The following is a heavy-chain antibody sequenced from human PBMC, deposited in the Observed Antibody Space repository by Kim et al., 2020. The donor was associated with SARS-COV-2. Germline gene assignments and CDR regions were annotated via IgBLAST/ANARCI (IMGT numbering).Heavy chain of an antibody. Sequence: GGSLRLSCAASGFTFSSYSMNWVRQAPGKGLEWVSSISSSSSYIYYADSVKGRFTISRDNAKNSLYLQMNSLRAEDTAVYYCARLVVVAGIYYYYGMDVWGQGTTVTVSS. CDR2: ISSSSSYI. D-gene: IGHD2-15*01. CDR3: ARLVVVAGIYYYYGMDV. CDR1: GFTFSSYS. V-gene: IGHV3-21*01. J-gene: IGHJ6*02.